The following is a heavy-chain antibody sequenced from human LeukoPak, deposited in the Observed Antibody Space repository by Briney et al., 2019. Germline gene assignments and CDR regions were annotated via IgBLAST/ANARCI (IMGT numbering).Heavy chain of an antibody. CDR1: GFTFGLTY. CDR3: ARVQFQWFDP. V-gene: IGHV3-66*01. J-gene: IGHJ5*02. D-gene: IGHD6-19*01. Sequence: GGSLTLSCAASGFTFGLTYMAWVRQPPGKGLQRVSVIYGGGETHYADSVKGRFTIARDNSKKTLSLQMNTLRAEDTAVYYCARVQFQWFDPWGQGTLVTVSS. CDR2: IYGGGET.